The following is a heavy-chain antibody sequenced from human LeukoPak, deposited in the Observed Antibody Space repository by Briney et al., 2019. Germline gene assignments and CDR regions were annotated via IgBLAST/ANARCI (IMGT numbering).Heavy chain of an antibody. J-gene: IGHJ4*02. V-gene: IGHV3-30-3*01. CDR1: GFTFSSYA. Sequence: PGGSLRLSCAASGFTFSSYAMHWVRQAPGKGLEWVAVISYDGSNKYYADSVKGRFTVSRDNAKNSLYLQMNSLRAEDTAVYYCARVREGVIGGPSDYWGQGTLVTVSS. CDR3: ARVREGVIGGPSDY. CDR2: ISYDGSNK. D-gene: IGHD3-10*01.